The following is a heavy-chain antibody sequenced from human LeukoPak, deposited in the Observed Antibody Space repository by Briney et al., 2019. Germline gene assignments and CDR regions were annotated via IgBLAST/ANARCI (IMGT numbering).Heavy chain of an antibody. J-gene: IGHJ4*02. V-gene: IGHV4-34*01. Sequence: SETLSLTCAVYGGSFSGYYWSWISQPPGKGLEWIGEINHSGSTNYNPSLKSRVTISVDTSKNQFSLKLSSVTAADTAVYYCASDIVGATSAAYWGQGTPVTVSS. D-gene: IGHD1-26*01. CDR2: INHSGST. CDR1: GGSFSGYY. CDR3: ASDIVGATSAAY.